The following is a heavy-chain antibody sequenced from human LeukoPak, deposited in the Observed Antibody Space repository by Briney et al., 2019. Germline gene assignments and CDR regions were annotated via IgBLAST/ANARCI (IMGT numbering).Heavy chain of an antibody. CDR3: TSKNGLPFDY. J-gene: IGHJ4*02. CDR1: GFTFSGSA. D-gene: IGHD2-8*01. Sequence: GGSLRLSCAASGFTFSGSAMHWVRQASGKGLEWVGRIRSKANSYATAYAASVKGRFTISKDGSKNAAYLQMNSLKTEDTAVYYCTSKNGLPFDYWGQGTLVTVSS. V-gene: IGHV3-73*01. CDR2: IRSKANSYAT.